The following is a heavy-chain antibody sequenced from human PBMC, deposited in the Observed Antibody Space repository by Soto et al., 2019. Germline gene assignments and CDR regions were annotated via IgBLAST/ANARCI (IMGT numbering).Heavy chain of an antibody. CDR3: ARDRVGITIFGVVIISPTYYYYGMDV. Sequence: PGWPRRCSGAVCGFTFSSCGMNCLRQAVGKELRWFSSISSLRSKIYYEDSAKGRFTISRDNAKNSLYLQMNSLRDEDTAVYYCARDRVGITIFGVVIISPTYYYYGMDVWGQGTT. D-gene: IGHD3-3*01. CDR1: GFTFSSCG. J-gene: IGHJ6*02. V-gene: IGHV3-48*02. CDR2: ISSLRSKI.